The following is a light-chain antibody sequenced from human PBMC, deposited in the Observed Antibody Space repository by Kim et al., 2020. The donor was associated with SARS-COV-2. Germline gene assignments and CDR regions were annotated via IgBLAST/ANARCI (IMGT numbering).Light chain of an antibody. Sequence: GQTARIKCQGDSLRNYYASWYQQKPGQAPVLVIYGKNNRPSGIPDRFSGSSSGNTASMTITGVQAEDEADYYCNSRDSSGNHLGVFGTGTKVTVL. J-gene: IGLJ1*01. V-gene: IGLV3-19*01. CDR3: NSRDSSGNHLGV. CDR2: GKN. CDR1: SLRNYY.